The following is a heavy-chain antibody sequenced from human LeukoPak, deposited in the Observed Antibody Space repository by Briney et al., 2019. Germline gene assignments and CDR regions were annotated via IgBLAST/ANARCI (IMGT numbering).Heavy chain of an antibody. Sequence: ASVKVSCKASGYTFTSHGISWVRQAPRQGLEWMGCFDPNTGATHYAQKFQGRVTMTRDTSIDTDFLELRSLISDDTALYYCAGYTVVRGLTLSAFDIWGQGTMVTVSS. CDR1: GYTFTSHG. J-gene: IGHJ3*02. V-gene: IGHV1-2*02. D-gene: IGHD3-10*01. CDR2: FDPNTGAT. CDR3: AGYTVVRGLTLSAFDI.